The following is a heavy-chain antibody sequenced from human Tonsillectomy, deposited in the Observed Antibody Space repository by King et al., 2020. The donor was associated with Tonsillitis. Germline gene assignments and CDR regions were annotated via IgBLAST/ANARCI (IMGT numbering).Heavy chain of an antibody. Sequence: QLQESGPGLVKPSETLSLTCTVYGDSISSYYWSWIRQPAGKGLAWVGRMRTSGSTHYNPPLKSRVTMSLDTSKNQFSLKLSSVTAADTAVYYCARDERSARYEEFACRGQGTPATVST. D-gene: IGHD1-1*01. CDR3: ARDERSARYEEFAC. V-gene: IGHV4-4*07. CDR1: GDSISSYY. J-gene: IGHJ4*02. CDR2: MRTSGST.